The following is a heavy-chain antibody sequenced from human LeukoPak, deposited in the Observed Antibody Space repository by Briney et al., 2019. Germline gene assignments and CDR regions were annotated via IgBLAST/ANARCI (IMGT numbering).Heavy chain of an antibody. D-gene: IGHD4-17*01. J-gene: IGHJ4*02. CDR1: GYTFSSYW. CDR3: AREGYYGDYAF. CDR2: IKQDGSEK. Sequence: GGSLRLSCAASGYTFSSYWMSWVRQAPAKGLEWVANIKQDGSEKYYVDSVKGRFTISRDNAKNSLYLQMNSLRSEDTAVYYCAREGYYGDYAFWGQGTLVTVSS. V-gene: IGHV3-7*01.